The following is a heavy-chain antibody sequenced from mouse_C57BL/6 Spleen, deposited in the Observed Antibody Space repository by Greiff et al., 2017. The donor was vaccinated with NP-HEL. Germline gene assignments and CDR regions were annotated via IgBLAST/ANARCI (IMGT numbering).Heavy chain of an antibody. V-gene: IGHV1-59*01. J-gene: IGHJ4*01. CDR1: GYTFTSYW. CDR2: IDPSDSYT. CDR3: ARGGYDGGYAMDY. D-gene: IGHD2-14*01. Sequence: QVQLQQPGAELVRPGTSVKLSCKASGYTFTSYWMHWVKQRPGQGLEWIGVIDPSDSYTNYNQKFKGKATLTVDTSSSTAYMQLSSRTAEDSAVYYCARGGYDGGYAMDYWGQGTSVTVSS.